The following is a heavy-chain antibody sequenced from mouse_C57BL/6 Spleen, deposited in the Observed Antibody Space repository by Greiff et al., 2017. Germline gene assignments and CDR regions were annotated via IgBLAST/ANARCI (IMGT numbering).Heavy chain of an antibody. D-gene: IGHD2-1*01. V-gene: IGHV1-52*01. CDR1: GYTFTSYW. Sequence: QVQLQQPGAELVRPGSSVKLSCKASGYTFTSYWMHWVKQRPIQGLEWIGNIDPSDSETHYNQKFKDKATLTVDKSSSTAYMQLSSLTSEDSAVYYCARGNYGNYAGFAYWGQGTLVTVSA. J-gene: IGHJ3*01. CDR2: IDPSDSET. CDR3: ARGNYGNYAGFAY.